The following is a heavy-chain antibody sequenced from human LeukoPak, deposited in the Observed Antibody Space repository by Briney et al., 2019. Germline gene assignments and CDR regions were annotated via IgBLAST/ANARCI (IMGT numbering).Heavy chain of an antibody. Sequence: PGGSLRLSCAASGFTFSSYGMHWVRQAPGKGLEWVAVIWYGGSNKYYADSVKGRFTISRDNSKNTLYLQMNSLRAEDTAVYYCAKAGAGSDDILTGLDYWGQGTLVTVSS. J-gene: IGHJ4*02. V-gene: IGHV3-30*02. CDR1: GFTFSSYG. D-gene: IGHD3-9*01. CDR2: IWYGGSNK. CDR3: AKAGAGSDDILTGLDY.